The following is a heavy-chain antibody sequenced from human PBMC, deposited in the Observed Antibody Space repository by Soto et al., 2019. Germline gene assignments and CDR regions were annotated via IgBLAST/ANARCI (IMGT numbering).Heavy chain of an antibody. D-gene: IGHD6-13*01. J-gene: IGHJ6*02. Sequence: SETLSLTCTVSVGSISSSSYYWGWIRQPPGKGLEWIGSIYYSGSTYYNPSLKSRVTISVDTSKNQFSLKLSSVTAADTAVYYCASAAAGNPTYYYYGMDVWGQGTTVTVSS. CDR3: ASAAAGNPTYYYYGMDV. CDR1: VGSISSSSYY. V-gene: IGHV4-39*07. CDR2: IYYSGST.